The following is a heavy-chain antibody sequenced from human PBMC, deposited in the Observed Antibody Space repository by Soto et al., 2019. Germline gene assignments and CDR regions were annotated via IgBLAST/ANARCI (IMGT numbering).Heavy chain of an antibody. CDR2: IYYSGSS. CDR3: ARETYGDYATFDY. V-gene: IGHV4-59*01. Sequence: SETLSLTCTVSGGSIGSYYWNWIRQPPGKGLGWIGYIYYSGSSNYNPSLKSRVSVSVDTSKNQFSLKLSSVTAADTAVYYCARETYGDYATFDYWGQGTLVTVSS. J-gene: IGHJ4*02. D-gene: IGHD4-17*01. CDR1: GGSIGSYY.